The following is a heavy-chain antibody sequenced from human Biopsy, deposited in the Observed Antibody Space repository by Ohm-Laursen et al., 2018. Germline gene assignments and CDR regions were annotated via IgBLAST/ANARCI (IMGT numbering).Heavy chain of an antibody. J-gene: IGHJ1*01. CDR2: NIPILGTG. V-gene: IGHV1-69*06. Sequence: SVKVSCNAPGGTFSNYGVNWVRQAPGQGLEWLGGNIPILGTGNYAQKFQDRVTVAADTSTSTATMGLRSLRSDDTAVYYCATKLTGYFHHWGQGTLVIVSS. D-gene: IGHD3-9*01. CDR3: ATKLTGYFHH. CDR1: GGTFSNYG.